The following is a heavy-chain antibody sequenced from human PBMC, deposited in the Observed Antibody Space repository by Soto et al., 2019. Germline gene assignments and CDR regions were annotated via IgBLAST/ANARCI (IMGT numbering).Heavy chain of an antibody. CDR1: GGTFSSYT. J-gene: IGHJ4*02. CDR3: ARDETSSWRRGLCNY. Sequence: QVQLVQSGAEVKKPGSSVKVSCKASGGTFSSYTISWVRQAPGQGLEWMGRIIPVLGIGNYAQKFQGRVTITADKSTRTAYMELSSLRSEDTDVYYCARDETSSWRRGLCNYWGQGTLVTVSS. D-gene: IGHD6-13*01. V-gene: IGHV1-69*08. CDR2: IIPVLGIG.